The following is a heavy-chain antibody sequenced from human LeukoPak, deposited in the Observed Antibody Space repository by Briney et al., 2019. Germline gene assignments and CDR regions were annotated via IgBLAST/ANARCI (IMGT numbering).Heavy chain of an antibody. CDR2: INPNSGGT. V-gene: IGHV1-2*06. Sequence: ASVKVSCKASGYTFTGYYMHWVRQAPGQGLEWMGRINPNSGGTNYAQKFQGRATMTRDTSISTAYMELSRLRSDDTAVYYCARIMITFGGVIGTYSPDYYYYGMDVWGQGPTVTVSS. CDR3: ARIMITFGGVIGTYSPDYYYYGMDV. D-gene: IGHD3-16*02. CDR1: GYTFTGYY. J-gene: IGHJ6*02.